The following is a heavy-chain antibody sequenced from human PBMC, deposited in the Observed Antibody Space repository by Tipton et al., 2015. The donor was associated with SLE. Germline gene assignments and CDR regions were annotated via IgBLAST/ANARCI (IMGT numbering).Heavy chain of an antibody. CDR2: IFYSGST. J-gene: IGHJ2*01. D-gene: IGHD2-2*01. Sequence: TLSLTCTVSGGSISSYYWSWIRQPPGKGLEWIGYIFYSGSTNYSPSLRSRVTISVDTSKNQFSLKLSSLTAADTAVYYCARRVGNWYFDLWGRGTLVTVSS. CDR1: GGSISSYY. CDR3: ARRVGNWYFDL. V-gene: IGHV4-59*12.